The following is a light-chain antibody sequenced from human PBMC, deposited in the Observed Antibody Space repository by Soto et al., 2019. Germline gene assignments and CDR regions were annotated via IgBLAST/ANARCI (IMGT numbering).Light chain of an antibody. Sequence: EIGVSQSPATLSLSTGERATLSCRASQSVSSYLAWYQQKPGQAPRLLIYDASNRATGIPARFSGSGSGTDFTLTISRLEPEDFAVYYCQQYGSSPLFGQGTRLANK. V-gene: IGKV3-20*01. CDR1: QSVSSY. J-gene: IGKJ5*01. CDR2: DAS. CDR3: QQYGSSPL.